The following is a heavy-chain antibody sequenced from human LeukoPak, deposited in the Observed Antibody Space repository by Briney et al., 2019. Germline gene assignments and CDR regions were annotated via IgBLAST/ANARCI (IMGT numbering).Heavy chain of an antibody. CDR1: GFNFNDAW. J-gene: IGHJ4*02. Sequence: PGGSLRLSCEGSGFNFNDAWMSWILQAPGKGLEWVGRVRTTAEGETTDYAAPVRGRFIISRDDSKSMVYLQMNRLETEDTAIYYCTAGLGKTDDDSWGQGTLVTVSS. V-gene: IGHV3-15*01. CDR2: VRTTAEGETT. CDR3: TAGLGKTDDDS. D-gene: IGHD4-11*01.